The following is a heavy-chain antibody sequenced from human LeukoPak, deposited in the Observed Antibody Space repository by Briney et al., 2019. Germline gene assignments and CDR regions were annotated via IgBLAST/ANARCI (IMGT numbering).Heavy chain of an antibody. CDR1: GFTFSSYS. J-gene: IGHJ6*03. CDR2: ISSRSSTV. CDR3: ARGKREGYCSSTSCSHYYYYYMDV. D-gene: IGHD2-2*01. V-gene: IGHV3-48*04. Sequence: SGGSLRLSCAASGFTFSSYSMNWVRQAPGKGLEWVSHISSRSSTVYYADSVKGRFTISRDNAKNSLYLQMNSLRAEDTAVYYCARGKREGYCSSTSCSHYYYYYMDVWGKGTTVTVSS.